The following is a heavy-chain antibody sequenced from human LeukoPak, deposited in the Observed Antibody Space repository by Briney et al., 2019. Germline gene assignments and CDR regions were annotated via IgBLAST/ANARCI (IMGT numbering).Heavy chain of an antibody. Sequence: PSETLSLTCTVCGGSMRSYYWSWIRQPPGKGLEWIGSIYYSGSTYYNPSLKSRVTISVDTSKNQFSLKLSSVTAADTAVYYCARRPLIVYCSSTSCYTSWYFDLWGRGTLVTVSS. J-gene: IGHJ2*01. CDR1: GGSMRSYY. CDR3: ARRPLIVYCSSTSCYTSWYFDL. CDR2: IYYSGST. D-gene: IGHD2-2*02. V-gene: IGHV4-59*05.